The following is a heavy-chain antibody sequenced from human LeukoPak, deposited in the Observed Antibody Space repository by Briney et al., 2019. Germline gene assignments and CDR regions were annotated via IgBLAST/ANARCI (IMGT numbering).Heavy chain of an antibody. CDR3: ARELYDFWSGYWHNWFDP. D-gene: IGHD3-3*01. J-gene: IGHJ5*02. CDR1: GGSISSYY. V-gene: IGHV4-4*07. Sequence: SETLSLTCTVSGGSISSYYWSFIRQPAGKGLEWIGRIYTSGSTNYNPSLKSRVTISVDTSKNQFSLKLSSVTAADTAVYYCARELYDFWSGYWHNWFDPWGQGTLVTVSS. CDR2: IYTSGST.